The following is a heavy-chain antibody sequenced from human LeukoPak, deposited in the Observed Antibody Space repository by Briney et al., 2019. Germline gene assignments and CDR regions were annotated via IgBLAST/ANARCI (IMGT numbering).Heavy chain of an antibody. Sequence: SETLSLTCTVSGASISNEFWSWIRQPPGKGLEYIGYTSYSGSINYNPSLESRVNISVDTSKNQISLNLKFVTAADTAVYYCARAGRDAYNNDVGSKSPSYCFDYWGQGTLVTVSS. CDR3: ARAGRDAYNNDVGSKSPSYCFDY. J-gene: IGHJ4*02. CDR2: TSYSGSI. CDR1: GASISNEF. D-gene: IGHD5-24*01. V-gene: IGHV4-59*08.